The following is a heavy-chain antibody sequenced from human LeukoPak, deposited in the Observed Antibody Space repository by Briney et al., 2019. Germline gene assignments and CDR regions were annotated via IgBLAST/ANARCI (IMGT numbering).Heavy chain of an antibody. CDR1: GFAFNTYA. CDR2: ISSSSTI. V-gene: IGHV3-48*01. Sequence: GGSLRLSCITSGFAFNTYAMHWVRQAPGKGLEWVSYISSSSTIYYADSVKGRFTISRDNAKNSLYLQMNSLRAEDTAVYYCARGYSSSWNDWGQGTLVTVSS. J-gene: IGHJ4*02. D-gene: IGHD6-13*01. CDR3: ARGYSSSWND.